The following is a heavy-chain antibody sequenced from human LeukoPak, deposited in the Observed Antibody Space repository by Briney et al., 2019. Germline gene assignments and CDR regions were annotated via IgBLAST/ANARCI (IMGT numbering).Heavy chain of an antibody. Sequence: SETLSLTCAVYGGSFSGYIWGWIRQPPGQGLEWIAEISHSGSTTYSPSLKSRVTISLDTAKNQFSLQLNSVTAADTAVYCCARVAKCSSTCRGKYWYFDLWGRGTLVTVSS. CDR3: ARVAKCSSTCRGKYWYFDL. V-gene: IGHV4-34*01. D-gene: IGHD2-2*01. CDR2: ISHSGST. CDR1: GGSFSGYI. J-gene: IGHJ2*01.